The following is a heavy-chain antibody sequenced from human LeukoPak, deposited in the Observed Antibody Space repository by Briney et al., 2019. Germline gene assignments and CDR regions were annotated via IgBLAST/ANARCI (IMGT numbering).Heavy chain of an antibody. CDR2: ISSSSSYI. CDR3: AREYYDFWSGPDY. J-gene: IGHJ4*02. CDR1: GFTFSDYY. Sequence: GGSLRLSCAASGFTFSDYYMSWIRQAPGKGLEWVSYISSSSSYIYYADSVKGRFTISRDNAKNSLYLQMNSLRAEDTAVYYCAREYYDFWSGPDYWGQGTLVTVSS. V-gene: IGHV3-11*06. D-gene: IGHD3-3*01.